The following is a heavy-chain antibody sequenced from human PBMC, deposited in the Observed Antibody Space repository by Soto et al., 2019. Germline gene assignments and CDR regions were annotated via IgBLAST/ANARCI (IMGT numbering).Heavy chain of an antibody. J-gene: IGHJ4*02. CDR3: ARDFRYFPY. V-gene: IGHV4-34*01. Sequence: PSETLSLTCAVSGGTFSGYFWSWVRQPPGKGLEWIGEIEHNGNNNINPSLKSRVTISVDTSKNQISLNLTSVTGADTAVYYCARDFRYFPYWGQGTLVT. CDR2: IEHNGNN. D-gene: IGHD3-10*01. CDR1: GGTFSGYF.